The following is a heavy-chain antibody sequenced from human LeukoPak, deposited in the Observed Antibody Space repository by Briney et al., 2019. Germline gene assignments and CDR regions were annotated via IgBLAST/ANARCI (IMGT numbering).Heavy chain of an antibody. CDR2: ISSSCSTI. D-gene: IGHD3-10*01. Sequence: GGSLRLSCAASGFTFSSYEMNWVRQAPGKGLEGVSYISSSCSTIYYADSVKGRFTISRDNAKNSLYLQMNSLRAEDTAVYYCARDQYYGSGSFDYWGQGTLVTVSS. V-gene: IGHV3-48*03. J-gene: IGHJ4*02. CDR1: GFTFSSYE. CDR3: ARDQYYGSGSFDY.